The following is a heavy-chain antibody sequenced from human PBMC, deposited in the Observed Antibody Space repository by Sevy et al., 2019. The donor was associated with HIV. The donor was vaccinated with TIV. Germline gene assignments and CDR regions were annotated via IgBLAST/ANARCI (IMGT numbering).Heavy chain of an antibody. CDR2: IYYSGST. J-gene: IGHJ5*02. CDR3: ARFGPPYITGTNPDWFDP. Sequence: SETLSLTCTVSGGSISSYYWSWIRQPPGKGLEWIGYIYYSGSTHYNPSLKSRVTISVDTSKNQFSLKLSSVTAADTAVYYCARFGPPYITGTNPDWFDPWGQGTLVTVSS. V-gene: IGHV4-59*01. D-gene: IGHD1-7*01. CDR1: GGSISSYY.